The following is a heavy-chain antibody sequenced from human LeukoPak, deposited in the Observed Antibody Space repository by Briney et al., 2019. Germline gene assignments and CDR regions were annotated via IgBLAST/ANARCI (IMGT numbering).Heavy chain of an antibody. D-gene: IGHD3-10*01. CDR3: ARADGSGSPHFDY. J-gene: IGHJ4*02. V-gene: IGHV4-59*01. Sequence: SETLSLTCTVSGGSLCSFYWSWIRQPPGKGREWIGYIYYSESTNYNPSLKSRVTISVDTSKNQFSLKLSSVTAADTAVYYCARADGSGSPHFDYWGQGTLVTVSS. CDR2: IYYSEST. CDR1: GGSLCSFY.